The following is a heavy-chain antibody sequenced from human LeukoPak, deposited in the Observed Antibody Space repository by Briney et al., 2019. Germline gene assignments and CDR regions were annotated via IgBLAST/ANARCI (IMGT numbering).Heavy chain of an antibody. CDR3: ATLTGGDDAFDI. J-gene: IGHJ3*02. CDR2: IFYTGST. V-gene: IGHV4-59*01. CDR1: GGSISSYY. D-gene: IGHD4-23*01. Sequence: PSETLSLTCTVSGGSISSYYWGWIRQPPGKGLEWIGYIFYTGSTNYNPSLKSRVTISVLTSKNRFSLKLSSVTAADTAVYYCATLTGGDDAFDIWGQGTMVTVSS.